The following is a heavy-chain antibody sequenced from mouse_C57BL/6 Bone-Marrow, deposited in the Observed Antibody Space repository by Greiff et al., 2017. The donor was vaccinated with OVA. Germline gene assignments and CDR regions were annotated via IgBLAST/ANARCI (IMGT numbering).Heavy chain of an antibody. CDR1: GFTFSDYG. D-gene: IGHD1-1*01. J-gene: IGHJ1*03. CDR3: ARQDYYGSRGYFDV. CDR2: ISNLAYSI. V-gene: IGHV5-15*01. Sequence: DVMLVESGGGLVQPGGSLKLSCAASGFTFSDYGMAWVRQAPRKGPEWVAFISNLAYSIYYADTVTGRFTISRENAKNTLYLEMSSLRSEDTAMYYCARQDYYGSRGYFDVWGTGTTVTVSS.